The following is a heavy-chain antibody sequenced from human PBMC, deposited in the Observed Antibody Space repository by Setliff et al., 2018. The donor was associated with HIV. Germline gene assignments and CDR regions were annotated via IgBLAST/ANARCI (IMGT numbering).Heavy chain of an antibody. CDR2: IYYNGDS. Sequence: SCTVSGASITSSYWTWIRQSPGRGLEYLGYIYYNGDSNYSPSLKSRLSMSLDASTSQFSLRLNSLTAADTAMYYCARFARDPTDWGRGILVTVSS. J-gene: IGHJ4*02. CDR1: GASITSSY. V-gene: IGHV4-59*08. CDR3: ARFARDPTD.